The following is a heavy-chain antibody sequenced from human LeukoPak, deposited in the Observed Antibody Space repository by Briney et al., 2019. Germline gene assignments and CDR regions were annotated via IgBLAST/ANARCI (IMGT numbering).Heavy chain of an antibody. D-gene: IGHD3-9*01. CDR1: GFTVSSNY. V-gene: IGHV3-66*01. Sequence: GGSLRLSCAASGFTVSSNYMSWVRQAPGKGLEWVSVIYSGGSTYYADSVKGRFTISRDNSKDTLYLQMNSLRAEDTAVYYCARALYDILTGNYYGMDVWGQGTTVTVSS. CDR2: IYSGGST. CDR3: ARALYDILTGNYYGMDV. J-gene: IGHJ6*02.